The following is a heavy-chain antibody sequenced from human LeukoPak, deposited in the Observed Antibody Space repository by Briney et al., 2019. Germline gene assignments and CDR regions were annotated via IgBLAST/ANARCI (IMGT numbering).Heavy chain of an antibody. CDR1: GLTFSSYP. Sequence: TGGSLRLSCAASGLTFSSYPMTWVRQAPGKGLEWVSAISGGGGSTHYADSVKGRFTISRDNSKNTLYLQMNSLRAEDTAVYYCARARNDYDTSSFSALDYWGQGTLVTVSS. CDR3: ARARNDYDTSSFSALDY. D-gene: IGHD3-22*01. J-gene: IGHJ4*02. CDR2: ISGGGGST. V-gene: IGHV3-23*01.